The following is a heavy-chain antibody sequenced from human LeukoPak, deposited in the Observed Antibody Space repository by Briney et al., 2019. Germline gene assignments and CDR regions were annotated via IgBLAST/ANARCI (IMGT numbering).Heavy chain of an antibody. D-gene: IGHD1-26*01. J-gene: IGHJ3*02. CDR3: ARDVGVGATTVGAFDI. Sequence: PGGSLRLSCVGSGFTFSHYWMSWVRQAPGKGLEWVANIKNDGSEKYYVDSVKGRFTISRDNAKNSLYLQMNSLRAEDTAVYYCARDVGVGATTVGAFDIWGQGTMVTVSS. CDR2: IKNDGSEK. V-gene: IGHV3-7*01. CDR1: GFTFSHYW.